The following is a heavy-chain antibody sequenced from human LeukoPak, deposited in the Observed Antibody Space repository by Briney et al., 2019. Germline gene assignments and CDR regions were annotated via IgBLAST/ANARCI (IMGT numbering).Heavy chain of an antibody. V-gene: IGHV1-3*01. J-gene: IGHJ4*02. CDR1: GYTFTSYA. Sequence: ASVKVSCKASGYTFTSYAMHWVRQAPGQRLEWMGWINAGNGNTKYSQKLQGRVTITRDTSASTAYMELSSLRSEDTAVYYCARVRLGDYYDSSGYYWWGQGTLVTVSS. CDR2: INAGNGNT. D-gene: IGHD3-22*01. CDR3: ARVRLGDYYDSSGYYW.